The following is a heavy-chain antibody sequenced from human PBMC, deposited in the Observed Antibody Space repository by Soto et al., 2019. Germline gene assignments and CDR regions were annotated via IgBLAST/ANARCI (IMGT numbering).Heavy chain of an antibody. J-gene: IGHJ5*01. CDR1: GFTFNPYN. V-gene: IGHV3-21*01. CDR3: ARGRERATSKNWFDS. Sequence: PGGSLRLSCEGSGFTFNPYNMNWVRKALGKGLEWVASIRTSSSYIYYAASVEGRFTVSRDNAKNSLYLQMSDPRDEDTAVDYCARGRERATSKNWFDSWGQGTQVTVSS. CDR2: IRTSSSYI.